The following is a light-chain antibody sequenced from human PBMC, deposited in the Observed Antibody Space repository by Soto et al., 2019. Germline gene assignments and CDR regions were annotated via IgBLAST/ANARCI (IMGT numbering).Light chain of an antibody. J-gene: IGKJ1*01. CDR3: QQNGSPPWT. CDR2: DTT. CDR1: QFLSSY. Sequence: ESVLTQSPATLSLSPGERATLSCRASQFLSSYLAWYQQIPGQPPRLLIDDTTNRVTGIPAMISGSRSGTDFTPTISILDPDDFAVYYCQQNGSPPWTFGQGTKVDIK. V-gene: IGKV3-11*01.